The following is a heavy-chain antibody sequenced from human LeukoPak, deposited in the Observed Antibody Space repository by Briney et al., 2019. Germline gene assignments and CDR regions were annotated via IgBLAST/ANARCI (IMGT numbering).Heavy chain of an antibody. J-gene: IGHJ4*02. CDR1: GYTFTGYY. CDR2: ISPNSGGR. D-gene: IGHD3-22*01. V-gene: IGHV1-2*02. Sequence: GASVKVSCKASGYTFTGYYIHWVRQAPGQGLEWMGWISPNSGGRHYAQKFQGRVTLTRDTSINTAYMELSRLRSDDTAVYYCAKTYIYYYDSSGYHPFDYWGQGTLVTVSS. CDR3: AKTYIYYYDSSGYHPFDY.